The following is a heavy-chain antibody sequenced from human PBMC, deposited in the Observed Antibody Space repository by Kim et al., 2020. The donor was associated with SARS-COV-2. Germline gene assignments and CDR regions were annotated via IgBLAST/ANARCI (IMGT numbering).Heavy chain of an antibody. CDR2: IYYSGST. V-gene: IGHV4-39*01. J-gene: IGHJ4*02. Sequence: SETLSLTCTVSGGSISSSSYYWGWIRQPPGKGLEWIGSIYYSGSTYYNPSLKSRVTISVDTSKNQFSLKLSSVTAADTAVYYCARLGLGVTTFVDYWGQGTLVTVSS. D-gene: IGHD3-16*01. CDR1: GGSISSSSYY. CDR3: ARLGLGVTTFVDY.